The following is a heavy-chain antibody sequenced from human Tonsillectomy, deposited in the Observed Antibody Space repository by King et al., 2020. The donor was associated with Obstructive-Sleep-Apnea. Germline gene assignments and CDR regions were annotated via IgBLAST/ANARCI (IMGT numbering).Heavy chain of an antibody. J-gene: IGHJ4*02. CDR2: IYPGDSDT. CDR1: GYSFTSYW. V-gene: IGHV5-51*01. Sequence: VQLVESGAEVKKPGESLRISCKESGYSFTSYWFGWVRQTPGKGLEWMGIIYPGDSDTRYSPSFQGQVTISADKSVTTAYLQWSSLKASDTAMYYCARQRSDDSSPFDYWGQGTLVTVSS. D-gene: IGHD4-11*01. CDR3: ARQRSDDSSPFDY.